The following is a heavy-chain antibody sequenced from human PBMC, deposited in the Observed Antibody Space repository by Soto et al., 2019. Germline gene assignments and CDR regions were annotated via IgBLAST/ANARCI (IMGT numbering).Heavy chain of an antibody. Sequence: QVQLQQWGAGLLKPSETLSLTCAVYGGSFSGYYWSWIRQPPGKGLEWIGEINHIGSTNYNPSLESRVTISVYPPKIQFSLKLSSVTAADTAVYYCASTNSIVVVPAATPNNWYDPWGQGTLVTVSS. D-gene: IGHD2-2*02. CDR1: GGSFSGYY. CDR3: ASTNSIVVVPAATPNNWYDP. CDR2: INHIGST. J-gene: IGHJ5*02. V-gene: IGHV4-34*01.